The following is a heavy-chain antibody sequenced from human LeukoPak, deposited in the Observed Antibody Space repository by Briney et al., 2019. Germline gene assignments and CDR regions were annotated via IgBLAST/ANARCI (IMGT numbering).Heavy chain of an antibody. CDR2: IKSKTDGGTT. CDR3: TTPSYSSFDY. D-gene: IGHD5-18*01. Sequence: SCKASGGTFSSYAISWVRQAPGKGLEWVGRIKSKTDGGTTDYAAPVKGRFTISRDDSKNTLYLQMNSLKTEDTAVYYCTTPSYSSFDYWGQGTLVTVSS. V-gene: IGHV3-15*01. J-gene: IGHJ4*02. CDR1: GGTFSSYA.